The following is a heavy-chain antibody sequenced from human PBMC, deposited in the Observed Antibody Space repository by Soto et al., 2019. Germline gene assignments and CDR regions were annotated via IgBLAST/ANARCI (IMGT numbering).Heavy chain of an antibody. CDR2: INPHSGAT. CDR1: GYSFTDYY. J-gene: IGHJ5*02. CDR3: PRHILSPRWFDP. Sequence: ASVKVACKASGYSFTDYYMHWVRQAPGQGLEWMGWINPHSGATNYAQNFQGRVTMTRDTSISTAYMELSRLRSDDTAVYSCPRHILSPRWFDPWGQATLVTVSS. V-gene: IGHV1-2*02.